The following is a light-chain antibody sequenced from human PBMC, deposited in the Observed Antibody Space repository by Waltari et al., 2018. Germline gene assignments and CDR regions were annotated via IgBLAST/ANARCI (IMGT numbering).Light chain of an antibody. CDR2: GAS. V-gene: IGKV3-20*01. J-gene: IGKJ1*01. CDR1: QSVNSA. CDR3: QHYVRLPAT. Sequence: EIVLTQSPRSPSSSPGERVPLPCSASQSVNSALAWYQQKPGQAPRLLIFGASNRAIGIPDRFSGSGSGTDFSLTISRLEPEDFAVYYCQHYVRLPATFGRGTKVEIK.